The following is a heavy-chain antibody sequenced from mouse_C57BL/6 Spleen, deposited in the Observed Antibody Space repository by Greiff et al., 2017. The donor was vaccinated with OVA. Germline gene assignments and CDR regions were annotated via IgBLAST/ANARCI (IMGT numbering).Heavy chain of an antibody. Sequence: QVQLQQPGAELVKPGASVKLSCKASGFTFTSYWMHWVKQRPGRGLEWIGMIHPNSGSTNYNEKFKSKATLTVDKSSSTAYMQLSSLTSEDSAVYYCARGEGYSNYLDYWGQGTTLTVSS. CDR3: ARGEGYSNYLDY. CDR2: IHPNSGST. CDR1: GFTFTSYW. D-gene: IGHD2-5*01. J-gene: IGHJ2*01. V-gene: IGHV1-64*01.